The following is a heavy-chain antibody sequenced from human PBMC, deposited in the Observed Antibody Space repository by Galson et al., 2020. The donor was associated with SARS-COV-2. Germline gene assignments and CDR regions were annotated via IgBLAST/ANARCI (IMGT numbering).Heavy chain of an antibody. V-gene: IGHV4-59*01. CDR3: ARNFGSGNYLFDY. J-gene: IGHJ4*02. D-gene: IGHD3-10*01. CDR1: GDSISSYY. Sequence: ASETLSLTCTVSGDSISSYYWSWIRQPPGKGLEWIGYVYHSGSTNYNPSLKSRVTISLDTSNDQFSLKLTSVTAADTAVYYCARNFGSGNYLFDYWGQGTLVTVSS. CDR2: VYHSGST.